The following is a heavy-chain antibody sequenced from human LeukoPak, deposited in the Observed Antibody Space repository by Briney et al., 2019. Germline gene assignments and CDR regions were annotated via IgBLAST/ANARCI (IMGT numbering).Heavy chain of an antibody. V-gene: IGHV4-34*01. CDR1: GGSSSGYY. CDR3: ARGVPRRITIFGVVISNLNWFDP. CDR2: INHSGST. Sequence: SETLSLTCAVYGGSSSGYYWSWIRQPPGKGLEWIGEINHSGSTNYNPSLKSRVTISVDTSKNQFSLKLSSVTAADTAVYYCARGVPRRITIFGVVISNLNWFDPWGQGTLVTVSS. J-gene: IGHJ5*02. D-gene: IGHD3-3*01.